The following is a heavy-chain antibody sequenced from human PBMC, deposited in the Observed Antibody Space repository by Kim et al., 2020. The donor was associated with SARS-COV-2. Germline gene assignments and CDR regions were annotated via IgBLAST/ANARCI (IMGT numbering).Heavy chain of an antibody. CDR2: INPSGGST. J-gene: IGHJ6*02. CDR3: ARDSYSNTANGDLGYYYYGMDV. Sequence: ASVKVSCKASGYTFTSYYMHWVRQAPGQGLEWMGIINPSGGSTSYAQKFQGRVTMTRDTSTSTVYMELSSLRSEDTAVYYCARDSYSNTANGDLGYYYYGMDVWGQGTTVTVSS. CDR1: GYTFTSYY. V-gene: IGHV1-46*01. D-gene: IGHD4-4*01.